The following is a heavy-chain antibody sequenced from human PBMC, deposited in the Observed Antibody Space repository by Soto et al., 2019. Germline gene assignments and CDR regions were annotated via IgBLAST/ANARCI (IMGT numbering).Heavy chain of an antibody. D-gene: IGHD3-10*01. CDR1: GFTVSSNY. V-gene: IGHV3-53*01. CDR2: IYSGGST. Sequence: EVQLVESGGGLIQPGGSLRLSCAASGFTVSSNYMSWVRQAPGKGLEWVSVIYSGGSTYYADSVKGRFTISRDNSKNTLYLQMNSLRAEDTAVYYCARHNPRGDYGMDVWGQGTTVTVSS. CDR3: ARHNPRGDYGMDV. J-gene: IGHJ6*02.